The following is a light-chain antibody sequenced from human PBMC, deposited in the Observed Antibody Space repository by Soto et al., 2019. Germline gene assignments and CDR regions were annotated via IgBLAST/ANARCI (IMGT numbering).Light chain of an antibody. Sequence: EIVMTQSSATLSVSPGERATLSCRASQSVSSNLAWYQQKPGQAPRLLIYDAYNRATGIPPRFSGSGSGTDFTLTISSLEPEDSAVYYCQQRHMWPITFGQGTRLEI. CDR2: DAY. CDR1: QSVSSN. V-gene: IGKV3-11*01. CDR3: QQRHMWPIT. J-gene: IGKJ5*01.